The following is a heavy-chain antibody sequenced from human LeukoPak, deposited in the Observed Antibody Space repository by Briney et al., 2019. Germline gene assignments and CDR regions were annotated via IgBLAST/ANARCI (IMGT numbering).Heavy chain of an antibody. J-gene: IGHJ3*02. CDR3: ARHSDSGSYKTYGFDI. D-gene: IGHD1-26*01. CDR2: IYYSEGTPSANT. CDR1: GVSISSSNYY. V-gene: IGHV4-39*01. Sequence: SETLSLTCTVSGVSISSSNYYWGWIRQPPGKGLGWIGSIYYSEGTPSANTYYNPSLKNRVNISIDTSKNQFSLKLSSVTAADTTVYYCARHSDSGSYKTYGFDIWGQGTMVTVSS.